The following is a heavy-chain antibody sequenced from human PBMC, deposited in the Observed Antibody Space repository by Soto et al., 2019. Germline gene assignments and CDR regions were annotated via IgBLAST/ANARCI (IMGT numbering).Heavy chain of an antibody. J-gene: IGHJ4*02. D-gene: IGHD2-15*01. CDR3: ASTKDETLYFDY. Sequence: QLQLQESGPGLVKPSETLSLTCTVSGDSISITSYYWGWVRQPPGKGLEWIGSIHYSGSTHYNPSLLSRVTISGDASKKQFSLKLRSVTAADTAVYYCASTKDETLYFDYWGQGTLVTVSS. CDR1: GDSISITSYY. V-gene: IGHV4-39*01. CDR2: IHYSGST.